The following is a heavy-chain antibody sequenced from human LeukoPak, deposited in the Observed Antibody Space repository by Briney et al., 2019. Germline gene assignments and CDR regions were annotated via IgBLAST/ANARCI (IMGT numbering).Heavy chain of an antibody. CDR1: GFNFSDHY. J-gene: IGHJ4*02. Sequence: GGSLRLSCAASGFNFSDHYMSWVRQAPGKRLEWVSYISSRSSVIKYGDSVRGRFTISRDNSKNTLYLQMNSLRAEDTAVYYCARYSSSWFFDYWGQGTLVTVSS. CDR3: ARYSSSWFFDY. V-gene: IGHV3-11*03. CDR2: ISSRSSVI. D-gene: IGHD6-13*01.